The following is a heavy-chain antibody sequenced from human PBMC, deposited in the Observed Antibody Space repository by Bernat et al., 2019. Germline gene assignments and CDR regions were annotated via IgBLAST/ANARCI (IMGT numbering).Heavy chain of an antibody. CDR3: ARAKGLLWFRELLPNDFDY. D-gene: IGHD3-10*01. J-gene: IGHJ4*02. CDR1: GGSFSGYY. Sequence: QVQLQQWGAGLLKPSETLSLTCAVYGGSFSGYYWSWIRQPPGKGLEWIGEINHSGSTNYNPSLKSRVTISVDTSKNQFSLKLSSVTAADTAVYYCARAKGLLWFRELLPNDFDYWGQGTLVTVSS. V-gene: IGHV4-34*01. CDR2: INHSGST.